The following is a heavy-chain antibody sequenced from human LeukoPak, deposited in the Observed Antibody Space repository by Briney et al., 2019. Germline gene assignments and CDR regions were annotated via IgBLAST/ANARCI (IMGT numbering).Heavy chain of an antibody. D-gene: IGHD3-3*01. V-gene: IGHV3-7*01. CDR1: GFILSGYF. CDR3: ARGEKSGVAYTNWLDS. CDR2: IKPDGSEQ. Sequence: PGGSLRLSCAASGFILSGYFMSWVRQAPGEGLDWVAAIKPDGSEQYYVDSVKGRFTISRDNAKNSLFLQMNSLRAEDTALYYCARGEKSGVAYTNWLDSWGQGTLVPVSS. J-gene: IGHJ5*01.